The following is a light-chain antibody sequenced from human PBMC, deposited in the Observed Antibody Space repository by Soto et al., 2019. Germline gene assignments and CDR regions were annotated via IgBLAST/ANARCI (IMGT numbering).Light chain of an antibody. CDR2: AAS. V-gene: IGKV1D-12*01. CDR3: QQSNSFPLT. CDR1: QGISTW. Sequence: DIQMTQSPSSVSASVGDTVTITCRASQGISTWLAWYQQKPGKAPKLLIFAASTLQGGVPSTFSGSGSGTDFTLTISSLQPEDFATYFCQQSNSFPLTFGGGTRVEIK. J-gene: IGKJ4*01.